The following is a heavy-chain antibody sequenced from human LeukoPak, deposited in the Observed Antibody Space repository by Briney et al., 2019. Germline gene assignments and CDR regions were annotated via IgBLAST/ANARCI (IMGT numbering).Heavy chain of an antibody. J-gene: IGHJ4*02. CDR3: ARSIVGATGYFDY. Sequence: PSETLSLTCAVYGGSFSGYYWSWIRQPPGKGLEWIGEINHSGSTNYNPSLKSRVTISVDTSKNQFSLKLSSVTAADTAVYYCARSIVGATGYFDYWGQGTLVTVSS. D-gene: IGHD1-26*01. CDR1: GGSFSGYY. CDR2: INHSGST. V-gene: IGHV4-34*01.